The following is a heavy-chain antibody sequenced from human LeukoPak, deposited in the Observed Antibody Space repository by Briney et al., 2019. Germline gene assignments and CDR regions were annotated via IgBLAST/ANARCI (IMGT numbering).Heavy chain of an antibody. J-gene: IGHJ3*02. CDR2: VSSSGST. D-gene: IGHD3-10*01. Sequence: SETLSLTCTVSGGSINSYYWNWLRQPPGKTLEWIGYVSSSGSTNYSPFFKSRLTISLDTSKNQFSLNLRSVTAADTAVYYCAKAYGSGSHDAFDIWGQGTMVTVSS. CDR1: GGSINSYY. CDR3: AKAYGSGSHDAFDI. V-gene: IGHV4-59*01.